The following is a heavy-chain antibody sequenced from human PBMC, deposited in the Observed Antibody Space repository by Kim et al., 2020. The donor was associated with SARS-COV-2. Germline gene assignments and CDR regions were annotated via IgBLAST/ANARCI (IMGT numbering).Heavy chain of an antibody. CDR3: AIGTAAAGDY. V-gene: IGHV3-11*04. D-gene: IGHD6-13*01. CDR2: ISSSGRSI. CDR1: GVTFSDYY. Sequence: GGSLRLSCAASGVTFSDYYMSWIRQAPGQGLEWVSYISSSGRSIHYADSVKGRFTISRDNAKNSLYLQMDRLGPDDTAVYYCAIGTAAAGDYWGQGTLVTVSS. J-gene: IGHJ4*02.